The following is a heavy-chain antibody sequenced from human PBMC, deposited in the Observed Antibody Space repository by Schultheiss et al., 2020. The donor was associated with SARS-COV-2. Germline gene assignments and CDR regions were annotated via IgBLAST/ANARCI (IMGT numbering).Heavy chain of an antibody. J-gene: IGHJ6*01. D-gene: IGHD1-26*01. CDR1: GFTFDDYA. CDR3: ARDQSMGGGYYRRYYCGMNV. V-gene: IGHV3-23*01. Sequence: GESLKISCAASGFTFDDYAMHWVRQAPGKGLEWVSGISGSGGSTYYADSVKGRFTISRDNSKNTLYLQMNSLRAEDTVVYYCARDQSMGGGYYRRYYCGMNVWGLGPTVTV. CDR2: ISGSGGST.